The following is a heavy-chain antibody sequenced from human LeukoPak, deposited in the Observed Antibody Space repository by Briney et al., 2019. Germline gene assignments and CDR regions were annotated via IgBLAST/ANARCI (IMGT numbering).Heavy chain of an antibody. J-gene: IGHJ5*02. D-gene: IGHD6-19*01. CDR1: GGSFSGYY. CDR2: INHSGST. V-gene: IGHV4-34*01. CDR3: ARDAAGTLFSA. Sequence: PSETLSLTCAVYGGSFSGYYWSWIRQPPGKGLEWIGEINHSGSTNYNPSLKSRVTISVDTSKNQFSLKLSSVTAADTAVYYCARDAAGTLFSAWGQGTLVTVSS.